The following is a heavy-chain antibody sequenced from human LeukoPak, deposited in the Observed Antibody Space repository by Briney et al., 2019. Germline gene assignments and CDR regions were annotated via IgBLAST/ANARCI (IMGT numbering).Heavy chain of an antibody. CDR1: GRSLSSYY. CDR2: IYIYNSGST. J-gene: IGHJ4*02. CDR3: ARRSNSGWYAS. Sequence: SETLSLTCTVSGRSLSSYYWSWIRQPPGKGLEWIGYIYIYNSGSTNYNPSLKSRVTISVDTSKNQFSLKLSSVTAADTAVYYCARRSNSGWYASWGRGTLVIVSS. V-gene: IGHV4-4*08. D-gene: IGHD6-19*01.